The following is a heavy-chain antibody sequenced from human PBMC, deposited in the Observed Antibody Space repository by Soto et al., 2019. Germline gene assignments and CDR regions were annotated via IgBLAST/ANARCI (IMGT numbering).Heavy chain of an antibody. CDR1: GYTFTGYY. V-gene: IGHV1-2*02. J-gene: IGHJ4*02. CDR2: INPNSGGT. CDR3: ARVRVLLWFGEPEYYFDY. D-gene: IGHD3-10*01. Sequence: ASVKVSCKASGYTFTGYYMHWVRQAPGQGLEWMGWINPNSGGTNYAQKFQGRVTMTRETSISTAYMELSRLRSDDTAVYYCARVRVLLWFGEPEYYFDYWGQGTLVTVSS.